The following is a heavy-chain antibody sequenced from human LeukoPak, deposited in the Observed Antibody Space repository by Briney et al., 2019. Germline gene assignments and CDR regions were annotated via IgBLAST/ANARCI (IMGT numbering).Heavy chain of an antibody. CDR3: TRDHGLDV. Sequence: GGSQRLSCAASGFTFSSYWMSWVRQAPGKGLMWVSQINSDGSATSCADPVKGRCTISRDNAKNMLYLEMNSLRVEDTAVYFCTRDHGLDVWGQGTTVTVSS. J-gene: IGHJ6*02. CDR1: GFTFSSYW. V-gene: IGHV3-74*01. CDR2: INSDGSAT.